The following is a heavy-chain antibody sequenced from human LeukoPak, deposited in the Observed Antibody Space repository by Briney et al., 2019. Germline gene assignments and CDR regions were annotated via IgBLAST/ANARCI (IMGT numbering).Heavy chain of an antibody. D-gene: IGHD2-15*01. CDR3: ARGYCSGGTCYSYIYYYMDV. Sequence: SETLSLTCTVSVGSISSYYWSWIRQPPGKGLEWIGYMHYTGSTKYNPSLRGRVIMSVDTSKGQSSLRLSPVTAADTAVYYCARGYCSGGTCYSYIYYYMDVWGKGTTVTVSS. V-gene: IGHV4-59*01. CDR2: MHYTGST. CDR1: VGSISSYY. J-gene: IGHJ6*03.